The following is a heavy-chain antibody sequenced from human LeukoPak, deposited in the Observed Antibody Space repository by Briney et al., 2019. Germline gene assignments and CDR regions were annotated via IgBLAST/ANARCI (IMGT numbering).Heavy chain of an antibody. D-gene: IGHD3-22*01. J-gene: IGHJ4*02. CDR3: ARADGHWDSFYFDY. V-gene: IGHV3-66*02. CDR2: IYSGGST. CDR1: GFTVSSNY. Sequence: GGSLRLSCAASGFTVSSNYMSWVRQAPGKGLEWVSVIYSGGSTYYADSVKGRFTISRDNSKNTLYLQMNSLRAEDTAVYYCARADGHWDSFYFDYWGQGTLVTVSS.